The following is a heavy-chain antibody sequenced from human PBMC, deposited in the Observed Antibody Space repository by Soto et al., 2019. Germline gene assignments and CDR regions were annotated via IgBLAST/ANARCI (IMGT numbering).Heavy chain of an antibody. CDR2: MWYDGSNQ. CDR3: ARDHALYSNYDGSGFYAY. J-gene: IGHJ4*02. V-gene: IGHV3-33*01. D-gene: IGHD3-22*01. Sequence: VAVMWYDGSNQYYADSVKGRFTISRDNSKNTLYLQMNSLRAEDTAVYFCARDHALYSNYDGSGFYAYWGQGALVTVSS.